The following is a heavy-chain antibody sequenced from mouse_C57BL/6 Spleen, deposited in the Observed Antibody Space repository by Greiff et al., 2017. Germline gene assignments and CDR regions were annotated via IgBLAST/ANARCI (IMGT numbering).Heavy chain of an antibody. V-gene: IGHV5-17*01. CDR2: ISSGSSTI. CDR1: GFTFSDYG. Sequence: EVKLVESGGGLVKPGGSLKLSCAASGFTFSDYGMHWVRQAPEKGLEWVAYISSGSSTIYYADTVKGRFTLSRDNAKNTLFMQMTSLRSEDTAMYYCARDSSGYAFDYWGQGTTLTVSS. CDR3: ARDSSGYAFDY. J-gene: IGHJ2*01. D-gene: IGHD3-2*02.